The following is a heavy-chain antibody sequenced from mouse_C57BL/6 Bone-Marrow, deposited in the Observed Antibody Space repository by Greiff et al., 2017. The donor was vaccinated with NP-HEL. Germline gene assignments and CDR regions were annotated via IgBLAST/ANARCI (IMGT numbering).Heavy chain of an antibody. CDR1: GFTFSDYG. J-gene: IGHJ3*01. CDR2: ISSGSSTI. CDR3: ARDADGGAWFAY. V-gene: IGHV5-17*01. Sequence: VQLKESGGGLVKPGGSLKLSCAASGFTFSDYGMHWVRQAPEKGLEWVAYISSGSSTIYYADTVKGRFTISRDNAKNTLFLQMTSLRSEDTAMYYCARDADGGAWFAYWGQVTLVTVSA.